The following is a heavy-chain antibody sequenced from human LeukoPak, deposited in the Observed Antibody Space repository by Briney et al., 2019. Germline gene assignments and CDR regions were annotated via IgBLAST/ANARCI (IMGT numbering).Heavy chain of an antibody. V-gene: IGHV4-38-2*02. CDR2: IYHSGST. Sequence: SETLSLTCTVSGYSISSGYYWGWIRQPPGKGLEWIGSIYHSGSTNYNPSLKSRVTISVDTSKNQFSLKLSSVTAADTAVYYCARVSGYDWESFYDYWGQGTLVTVSS. CDR1: GYSISSGYY. J-gene: IGHJ4*02. D-gene: IGHD5-12*01. CDR3: ARVSGYDWESFYDY.